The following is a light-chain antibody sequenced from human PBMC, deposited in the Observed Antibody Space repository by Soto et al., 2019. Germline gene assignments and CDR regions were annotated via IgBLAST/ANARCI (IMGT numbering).Light chain of an antibody. Sequence: QPVPTQSPSASASLGASVKLTCTLNSGHSSYAIAWHQQQPEKGPRYLMKLNSDGSHTKGDGIPDRFSGSSSGAERYLTISSLQSEDEADYYCQTWGTGHWVFGGGTKLTVL. CDR1: SGHSSYA. CDR3: QTWGTGHWV. CDR2: LNSDGSH. V-gene: IGLV4-69*01. J-gene: IGLJ3*02.